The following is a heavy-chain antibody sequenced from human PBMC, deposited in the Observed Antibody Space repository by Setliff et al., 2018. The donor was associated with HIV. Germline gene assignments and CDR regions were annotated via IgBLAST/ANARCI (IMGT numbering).Heavy chain of an antibody. CDR2: IYYTGST. Sequence: SETLSLTCTVSGGSMSSYYWSWIRQPPGKGLEWIGSIYYTGSTDYNPSLMSRVTISLDTPKNQFSLKLNSVIAADTAVYHCARNRVPSSLWGQGTLVTVSS. CDR3: ARNRVPSSL. CDR1: GGSMSSYY. D-gene: IGHD3-10*01. V-gene: IGHV4-59*01. J-gene: IGHJ4*02.